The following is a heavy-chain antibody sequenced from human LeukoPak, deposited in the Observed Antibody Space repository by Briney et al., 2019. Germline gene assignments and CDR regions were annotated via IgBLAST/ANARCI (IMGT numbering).Heavy chain of an antibody. V-gene: IGHV3-33*01. CDR2: IWYDGSNK. CDR3: ARGYCSGGSCDYFDY. J-gene: IGHJ4*02. Sequence: GGSLTLSCAASGFTFSSYGMHWVRQAPGKGLEWVAVIWYDGSNKYYADSVKGRFTISRDNSKNTLYLQMNSLRAEDTAVYYCARGYCSGGSCDYFDYWGQGTLVTVSS. D-gene: IGHD2-15*01. CDR1: GFTFSSYG.